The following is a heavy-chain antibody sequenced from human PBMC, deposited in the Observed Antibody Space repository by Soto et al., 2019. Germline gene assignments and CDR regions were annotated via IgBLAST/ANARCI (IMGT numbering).Heavy chain of an antibody. Sequence: PGGSLRLSCAASGFTFSNYAFHWVRQAPGKGLEWVAVISSDGNNKYYVDSVKGRCTISRDNSKNTLYLQMNSLRPEDTAIYYCAIRETPMVILHGLGVWGQGTTVTVSS. CDR1: GFTFSNYA. D-gene: IGHD5-18*01. CDR3: AIRETPMVILHGLGV. V-gene: IGHV3-30*03. J-gene: IGHJ6*02. CDR2: ISSDGNNK.